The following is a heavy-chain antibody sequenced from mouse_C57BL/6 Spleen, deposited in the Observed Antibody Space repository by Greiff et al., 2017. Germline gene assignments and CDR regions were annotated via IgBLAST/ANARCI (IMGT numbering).Heavy chain of an antibody. V-gene: IGHV3-1*01. Sequence: EVQRVESGPGMVKPSQSLSLTCTVTGYSITSGYDWHWIRHFPGNKLEWMGYISYSGSTNYNPSLKSRISITHDTSKNHFFLKLNSVTTEDTATYYCAREGDSYFDYWGQGTTLTVSS. CDR3: AREGDSYFDY. CDR2: ISYSGST. D-gene: IGHD3-3*01. J-gene: IGHJ2*01. CDR1: GYSITSGYD.